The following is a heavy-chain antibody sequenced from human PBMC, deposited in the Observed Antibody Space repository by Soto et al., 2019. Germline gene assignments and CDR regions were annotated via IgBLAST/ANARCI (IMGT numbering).Heavy chain of an antibody. J-gene: IGHJ6*02. D-gene: IGHD2-2*01. CDR3: AAPVPATTHYDYYDMDV. CDR1: GFTFSYYT. V-gene: IGHV3-23*01. Sequence: EVQLLESGGGLVQPGGSLRLSCVASGFTFSYYTMSWVRQAPGKGLEWVSGISNSGDTIYYADSVKGRFTISRDNFKNTLYLQMNSLRADDTAVYYCAAPVPATTHYDYYDMDVWGQGTTVTVSS. CDR2: ISNSGDTI.